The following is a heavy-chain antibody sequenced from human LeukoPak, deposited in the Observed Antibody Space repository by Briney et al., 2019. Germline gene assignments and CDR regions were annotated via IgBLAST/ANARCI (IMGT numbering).Heavy chain of an antibody. D-gene: IGHD3-10*01. Sequence: ASVKVSCKASGYTFSDHHILWVRQAPGQDLEWMGWIHPNGHDTKYAQKFQGRMTMTTDTSISTAYMELNRVTSDDTAVYYCSGHYGPGPVWGQGTLITASS. V-gene: IGHV1-2*02. CDR3: SGHYGPGPV. CDR1: GYTFSDHH. J-gene: IGHJ4*02. CDR2: IHPNGHDT.